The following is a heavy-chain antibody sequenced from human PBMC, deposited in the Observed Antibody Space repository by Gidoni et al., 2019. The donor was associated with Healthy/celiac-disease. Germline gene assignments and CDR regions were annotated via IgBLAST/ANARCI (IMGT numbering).Heavy chain of an antibody. D-gene: IGHD2-2*01. Sequence: EVQLVAAGVGMVTPRVSLRLSCAATGFTFTSYSLNCVRQSPGKGLGGVSSSSSSSIYIYYADPVKGRYTISRDNAKNSLYRQMNSLRAEDTAVYYCARDGGYARADYAFDIWCQGTMVTVSS. J-gene: IGHJ3*02. CDR3: ARDGGYARADYAFDI. CDR1: GFTFTSYS. CDR2: SSSSSIYI. V-gene: IGHV3-21*01.